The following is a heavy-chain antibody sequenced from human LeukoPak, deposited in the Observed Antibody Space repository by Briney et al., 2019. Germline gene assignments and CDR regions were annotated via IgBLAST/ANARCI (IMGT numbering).Heavy chain of an antibody. CDR2: IYYGGGT. CDR3: ARHAGGIAAAGTRPFDY. CDR1: GASFSSSTYY. Sequence: SETLSLTCTVSGASFSSSTYYWGWIRQPPGKGLKWNGSIYYGGGTYYNPSLKSRVTMCVGTSKKQFSLKLSSVTAADTAVYYCARHAGGIAAAGTRPFDYWGQGTLVTVSS. J-gene: IGHJ4*02. D-gene: IGHD6-13*01. V-gene: IGHV4-39*01.